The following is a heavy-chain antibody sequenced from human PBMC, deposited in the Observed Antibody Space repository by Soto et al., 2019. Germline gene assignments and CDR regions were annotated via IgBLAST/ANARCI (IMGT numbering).Heavy chain of an antibody. V-gene: IGHV1-46*01. D-gene: IGHD2-15*01. CDR2: IHPSGDT. Sequence: ASVQVSFKASRYKFTTYFIHWVRQAPRQGLEWMGMIHPSGDTGYAQKFRGRVTMTIDTSTTTAYMELRNLTSEDTAVYFSVRGYCTTSPCSGDFQFWGQGTLVTVSS. CDR1: RYKFTTYF. J-gene: IGHJ1*01. CDR3: VRGYCTTSPCSGDFQF.